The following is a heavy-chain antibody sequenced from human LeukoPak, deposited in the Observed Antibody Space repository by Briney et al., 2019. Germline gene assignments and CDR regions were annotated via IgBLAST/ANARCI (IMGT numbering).Heavy chain of an antibody. CDR1: GFTFTIYS. V-gene: IGHV3-21*01. J-gene: IGHJ4*02. CDR2: ISSSSSYI. D-gene: IGHD4-17*01. CDR3: AGDLYGDYLFDD. Sequence: GGSLRLSCAASGFTFTIYSLNWVRQAPGKGLEWVASISSSSSYINYADSVKGRFIISRDNANNSLYLQMNSLRAEDTAVYYCAGDLYGDYLFDDWGQGTLVIVSS.